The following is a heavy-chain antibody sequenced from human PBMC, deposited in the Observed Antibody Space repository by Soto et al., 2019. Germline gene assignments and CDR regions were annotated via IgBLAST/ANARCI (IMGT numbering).Heavy chain of an antibody. CDR1: GYTFTSYG. CDR2: ISAYNGNT. CDR3: ARGSLRFLEWLPIWGNWFDP. D-gene: IGHD3-3*01. V-gene: IGHV1-18*01. J-gene: IGHJ5*02. Sequence: GASVKVSCKASGYTFTSYGISWVRQAPGQGLEWMGWISAYNGNTNYAQKLQGRVTMTTDTSTSTAYMELRSLRSDDTAVYYCARGSLRFLEWLPIWGNWFDPWGQGTLVTVS.